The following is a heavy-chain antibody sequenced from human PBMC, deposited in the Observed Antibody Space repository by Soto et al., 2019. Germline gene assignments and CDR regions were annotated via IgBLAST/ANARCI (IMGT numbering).Heavy chain of an antibody. Sequence: QVQLVQSGAEVKKPGASVKVSCKASGYTFTNYDIHWVRQATGHGLEWMGWMNPDSGNRGQAKQFQGRVTMTRDTSISTAYMEMSSLRSEDTAVYYCARGRFRRTWFDPWGQGTLVTVSS. V-gene: IGHV1-8*01. J-gene: IGHJ5*02. D-gene: IGHD3-16*01. CDR3: ARGRFRRTWFDP. CDR2: MNPDSGNR. CDR1: GYTFTNYD.